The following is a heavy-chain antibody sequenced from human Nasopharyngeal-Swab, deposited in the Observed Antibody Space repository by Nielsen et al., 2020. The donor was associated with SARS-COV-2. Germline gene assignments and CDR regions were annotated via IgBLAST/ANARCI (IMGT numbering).Heavy chain of an antibody. CDR2: INHSGST. CDR3: AREGYDFWSGYPNGGYYYYGMDV. Sequence: RQAPGKGLEWSGEINHSGSTNYNPSLKSRVTISVDTSKNQFSLKLSSVTAADTAVYYCAREGYDFWSGYPNGGYYYYGMDVWGQGTTVTVSS. V-gene: IGHV4-34*01. J-gene: IGHJ6*02. D-gene: IGHD3-3*01.